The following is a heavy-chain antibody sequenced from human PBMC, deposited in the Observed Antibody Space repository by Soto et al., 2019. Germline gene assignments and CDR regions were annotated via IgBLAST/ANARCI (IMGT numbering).Heavy chain of an antibody. J-gene: IGHJ4*02. CDR3: ARGSTDSYPGSRIFDL. CDR1: GGSVRSDSFY. CDR2: IYHSGST. Sequence: QVQLQESGPGLVKPSETLSLTCTVSGGSVRSDSFYWSWIRQPPGKGLEWIAFIYHSGSTNYNPSLNSRVTISVDTSKNRFSLKLTSVTAADTAIYYCARGSTDSYPGSRIFDLWGRGTRVTVSS. V-gene: IGHV4-61*01. D-gene: IGHD3-10*01.